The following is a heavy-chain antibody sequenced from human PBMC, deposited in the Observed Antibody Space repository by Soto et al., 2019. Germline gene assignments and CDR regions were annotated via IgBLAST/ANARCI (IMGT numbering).Heavy chain of an antibody. Sequence: SETLSLTCTVSGASITFGGYSWSWIRQTPGKGLEWIGYINHLETTFYNPSFESRLTLSIDRAKNQFSLKLHSMSAADRAVYFCARGGGSDSFDYWGQGILVTV. CDR2: INHLETT. V-gene: IGHV4-30-2*01. D-gene: IGHD1-26*01. CDR1: GASITFGGYS. J-gene: IGHJ4*02. CDR3: ARGGGSDSFDY.